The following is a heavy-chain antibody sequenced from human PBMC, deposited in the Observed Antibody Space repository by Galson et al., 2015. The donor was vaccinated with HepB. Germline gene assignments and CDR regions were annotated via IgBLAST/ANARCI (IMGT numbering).Heavy chain of an antibody. CDR2: ISGSGGST. V-gene: IGHV3-23*01. J-gene: IGHJ3*02. CDR1: GFTFSSYA. D-gene: IGHD3-16*01. Sequence: SLRLSCAASGFTFSSYAMSWVRQAPGKGLEWVSAISGSGGSTYYADSVKGRFTISRDNSKNTLYLQMNSLRAEDTAVYYCARPPDDYVWGSSFWAFDIWGQGTMVTVSS. CDR3: ARPPDDYVWGSSFWAFDI.